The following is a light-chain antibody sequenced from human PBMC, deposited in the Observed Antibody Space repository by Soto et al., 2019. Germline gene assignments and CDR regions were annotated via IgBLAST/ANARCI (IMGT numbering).Light chain of an antibody. CDR3: QQYKDYVYT. V-gene: IGKV1-5*01. CDR2: DVS. Sequence: GDRVIITCRASQTVERWMAWYQQKPGKAPKLLISDVSTLERGVPSRFSGSGSATEFTLTISGLQPDDFATYYCQQYKDYVYTFGQGTKAESK. J-gene: IGKJ2*01. CDR1: QTVERW.